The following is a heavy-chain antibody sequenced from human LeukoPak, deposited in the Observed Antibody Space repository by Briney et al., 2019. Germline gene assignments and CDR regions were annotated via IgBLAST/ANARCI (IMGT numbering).Heavy chain of an antibody. CDR3: ARLPITKRAMDV. CDR1: GDSIRSGHSY. J-gene: IGHJ6*02. V-gene: IGHV4-39*01. Sequence: SETLSLTCSVSGDSIRSGHSYWGWLRQDPRNGLEWIASIYYVGSPHYNPSLNSRRVTMSVDTTKNQFSLTLTSVTAADTTIYYCARLPITKRAMDVWGQGTPVTVSS. CDR2: IYYVGSP. D-gene: IGHD3-3*01.